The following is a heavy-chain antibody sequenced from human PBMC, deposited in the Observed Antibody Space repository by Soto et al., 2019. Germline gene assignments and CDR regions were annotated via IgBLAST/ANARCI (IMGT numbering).Heavy chain of an antibody. D-gene: IGHD3-10*01. V-gene: IGHV3-30*09. Sequence: QVQLVDSGGGVVQPGRSLRLSCAASGFTFSSYAMHWVRQAPGKGLEGVAVISSDGSDKYYADSVKGRFAISRDNSKNTLYVQLNGMRAEDTALYYCARDRQYGAGFIDVWGQGTTVTVSS. CDR1: GFTFSSYA. CDR2: ISSDGSDK. CDR3: ARDRQYGAGFIDV. J-gene: IGHJ6*02.